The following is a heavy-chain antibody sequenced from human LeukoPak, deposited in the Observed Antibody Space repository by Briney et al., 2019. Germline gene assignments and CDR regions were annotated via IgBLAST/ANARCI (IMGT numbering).Heavy chain of an antibody. Sequence: ASVKVSCKASGYTFTSYDINWVRQATGQGLEWMGWMNPNSGNTGYAQKFQGRVTMTRNTSISTAYMELSSLRSEDTAVYYCATGGPYSSSWYSNYYYYYGMDVWGQGTTVTVSS. J-gene: IGHJ6*02. D-gene: IGHD6-13*01. CDR2: MNPNSGNT. CDR3: ATGGPYSSSWYSNYYYYYGMDV. CDR1: GYTFTSYD. V-gene: IGHV1-8*01.